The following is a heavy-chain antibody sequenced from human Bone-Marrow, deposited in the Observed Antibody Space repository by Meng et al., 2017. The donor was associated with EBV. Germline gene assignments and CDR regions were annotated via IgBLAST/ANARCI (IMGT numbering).Heavy chain of an antibody. CDR3: ARVKGLGATLGYYFDF. Sequence: GAEGKKPGSPVKVPCKASGGTLNNYAISWVRQAPGQGLEWMGGIIPIFVTPNYARKFQGRVTITADKSTSTSYMELSSLRSDDTAVYYCARVKGLGATLGYYFDFWGQGTLVTVSS. CDR2: IIPIFVTP. CDR1: GGTLNNYA. J-gene: IGHJ4*02. V-gene: IGHV1-69*06. D-gene: IGHD1-26*01.